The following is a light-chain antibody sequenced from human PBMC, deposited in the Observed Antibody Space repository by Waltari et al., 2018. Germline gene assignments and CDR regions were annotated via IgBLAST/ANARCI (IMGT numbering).Light chain of an antibody. Sequence: DIVLTQSPGTLSLSPGERATLSCRSSQTVMNNYLAWYQQKPGQAPRLLIHGASRRATGIADRFRGSGSGTDFTLTISRLEPEDFAVYYCQQYGASPLTFGGGTKVEIK. V-gene: IGKV3-20*01. CDR1: QTVMNNY. CDR3: QQYGASPLT. CDR2: GAS. J-gene: IGKJ4*01.